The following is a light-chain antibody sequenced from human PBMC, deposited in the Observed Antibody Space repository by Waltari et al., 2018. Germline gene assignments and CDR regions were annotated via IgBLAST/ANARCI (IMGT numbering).Light chain of an antibody. CDR1: QSINSNY. CDR3: QQYDISPPLT. J-gene: IGKJ4*01. Sequence: EVVLTQSPGTLYLSPGERATLSCRASQSINSNYLAWYQQKPGQSPSLLIYGGSTRAPGIPDRFSGGGSGTDFTLTISRLEPEDFAVYYCQQYDISPPLTFGGGTKVEIK. CDR2: GGS. V-gene: IGKV3-20*01.